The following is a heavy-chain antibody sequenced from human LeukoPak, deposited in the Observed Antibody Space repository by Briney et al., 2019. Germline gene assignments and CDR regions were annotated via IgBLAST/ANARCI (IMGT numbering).Heavy chain of an antibody. V-gene: IGHV3-23*01. CDR2: ISGSGGST. D-gene: IGHD4-17*01. Sequence: GGSLRLSCAASGFTLSSYAMSWVRQAPGKGLEWVSGISGSGGSTYHADSVKGRFTISRDNSQNTLYLQMNSLRAEDTAVYYCTKDPNGDYVGAFDPWGQGTLVTASS. CDR3: TKDPNGDYVGAFDP. J-gene: IGHJ5*02. CDR1: GFTLSSYA.